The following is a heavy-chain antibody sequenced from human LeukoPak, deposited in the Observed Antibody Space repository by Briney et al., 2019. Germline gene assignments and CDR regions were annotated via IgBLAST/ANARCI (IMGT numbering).Heavy chain of an antibody. D-gene: IGHD6-13*01. CDR1: GFTFSSYA. CDR2: ISGSGGST. CDR3: ARGRYSIAAAGTGYYFDY. V-gene: IGHV3-23*01. Sequence: PGGSLRLSCAASGFTFSSYAMSWVRQAPGKGLEWVSAISGSGGSTYYADSVKGRFTISRDNAKNSLYLQMNSLRAEDTAVYYCARGRYSIAAAGTGYYFDYWGQGTLVTVSS. J-gene: IGHJ4*02.